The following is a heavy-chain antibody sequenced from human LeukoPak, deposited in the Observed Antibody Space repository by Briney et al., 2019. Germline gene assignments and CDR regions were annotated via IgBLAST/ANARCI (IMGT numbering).Heavy chain of an antibody. CDR1: GFTPSSYA. J-gene: IGHJ4*02. D-gene: IGHD3-9*01. V-gene: IGHV3-23*01. Sequence: PGGSLRLSRAPSGFTPSSYAMRSVRQAPGKGLEWVSAICGSGGSTYYADSAKGRFTISRDNSKNTLYLQMTSLRAEETPVYYCAKDDNYGILTGYTWGYYFDYWGQGTLVTVSS. CDR2: ICGSGGST. CDR3: AKDDNYGILTGYTWGYYFDY.